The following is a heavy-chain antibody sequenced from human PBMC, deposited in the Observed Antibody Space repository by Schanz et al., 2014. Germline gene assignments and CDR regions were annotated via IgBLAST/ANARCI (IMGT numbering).Heavy chain of an antibody. D-gene: IGHD5-18*01. CDR3: ARDPRGYSYGFRLDH. CDR2: ISSDSRYF. Sequence: EVQVVESGGDLVQPGGSLRLSCAASGFAFSAYSMNWVRQAPGKGLEWVSFISSDSRYFHYADSVRGRFTISRDNAKNSAYLQMNSLKAEDTAVYYCARDPRGYSYGFRLDHWGQGTLVTVSS. J-gene: IGHJ4*02. V-gene: IGHV3-21*01. CDR1: GFAFSAYS.